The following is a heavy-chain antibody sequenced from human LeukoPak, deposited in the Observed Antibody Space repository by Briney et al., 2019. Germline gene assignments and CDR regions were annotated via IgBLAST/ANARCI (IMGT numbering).Heavy chain of an antibody. Sequence: NASETLSLTCAVYGGSFSGYYWSWIRQPPGMGLEWIGEINHSGSTNYNPSLKSRVTISVDTSKNQFSLKLSSVTATDTAVYYCARTFAWAAAGTYYYYGMDVWGQGTTVTVSS. J-gene: IGHJ6*02. CDR2: INHSGST. V-gene: IGHV4-34*01. CDR1: GGSFSGYY. D-gene: IGHD6-13*01. CDR3: ARTFAWAAAGTYYYYGMDV.